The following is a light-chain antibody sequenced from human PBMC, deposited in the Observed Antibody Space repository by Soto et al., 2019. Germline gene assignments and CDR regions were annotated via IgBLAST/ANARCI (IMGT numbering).Light chain of an antibody. J-gene: IGKJ1*01. V-gene: IGKV3-20*01. CDR1: QSVSSSY. CDR2: GAS. Sequence: EIVLTQSPGTRSLSPGERAALSCRASQSVSSSYLAWYQQKPGQAPRLLIYGASSRATGIPDRFIGSGSGTDFTLTISRLEPEDFAVYYCQQYGSSPWTFGQGTKVEIK. CDR3: QQYGSSPWT.